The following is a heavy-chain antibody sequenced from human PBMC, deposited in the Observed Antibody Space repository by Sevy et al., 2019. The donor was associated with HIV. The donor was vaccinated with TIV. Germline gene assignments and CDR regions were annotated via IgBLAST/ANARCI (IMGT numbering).Heavy chain of an antibody. V-gene: IGHV3-33*01. J-gene: IGHJ6*02. CDR1: GFAFSSYG. D-gene: IGHD6-6*01. Sequence: GGYLRLSCAASGFAFSSYGMHWVRRAPGKGLEWVAIISYDGTNKYYADSVKGRFTISRDNSKKTLYVLLNSLRVEDTALYYCARGKEGSSSSLLNGMDVWGQGTTVTVSS. CDR3: ARGKEGSSSSLLNGMDV. CDR2: ISYDGTNK.